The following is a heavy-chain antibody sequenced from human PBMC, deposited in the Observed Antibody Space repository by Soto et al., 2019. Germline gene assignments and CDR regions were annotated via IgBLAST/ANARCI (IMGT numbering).Heavy chain of an antibody. Sequence: QVQLVESGGGVVQPGRSLRLSCAASGFTFSSYGMHWVRQAPGKGLEWVAVISYDGSNKYYADSVKGRFTFSRDNSKNTLYLQMNSLRAEDTAVYYCAKDAIRFGELPSLDYWGQGTLVTVSS. J-gene: IGHJ4*02. CDR1: GFTFSSYG. CDR3: AKDAIRFGELPSLDY. CDR2: ISYDGSNK. V-gene: IGHV3-30*18. D-gene: IGHD3-10*01.